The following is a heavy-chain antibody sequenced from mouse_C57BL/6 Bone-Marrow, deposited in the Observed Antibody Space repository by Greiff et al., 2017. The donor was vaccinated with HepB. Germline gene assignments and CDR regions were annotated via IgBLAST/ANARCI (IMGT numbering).Heavy chain of an antibody. V-gene: IGHV1-81*01. D-gene: IGHD2-1*01. J-gene: IGHJ4*01. CDR1: GYTFTSYG. CDR2: IYPRSGNT. Sequence: QVQLQQSGAELARPGASVKLSCKASGYTFTSYGISWVKQSTGQGLEWIGEIYPRSGNTYYNEKFKGKATLTADKSSSTAYMELRSLTSEDSAVYFCARRDYGNHYYAMDYWGQGTSVTVSS. CDR3: ARRDYGNHYYAMDY.